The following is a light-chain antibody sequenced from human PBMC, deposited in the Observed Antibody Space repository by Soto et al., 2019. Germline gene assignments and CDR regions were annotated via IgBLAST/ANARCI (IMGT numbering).Light chain of an antibody. J-gene: IGKJ5*01. CDR3: QQYNNWPPIT. CDR1: QSVSSSY. CDR2: GAS. Sequence: EIVLTQSPGTLSLSPGERATLSCRASQSVSSSYLAWYQQKPGQAPRLLIYGASTRATDIPARFSGSGSRTEFTLTISSLQSEDFAVYYCQQYNNWPPITFGQGTRLEN. V-gene: IGKV3-15*01.